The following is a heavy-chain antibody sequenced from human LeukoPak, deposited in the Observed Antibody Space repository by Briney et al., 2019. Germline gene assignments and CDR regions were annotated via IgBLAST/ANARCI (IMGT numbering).Heavy chain of an antibody. CDR2: ISYDGSNK. CDR3: ARDGSGDWFDP. CDR1: GFTFSSYA. V-gene: IGHV3-30-3*01. J-gene: IGHJ5*02. D-gene: IGHD1-26*01. Sequence: PGRSLRLSCAASGFTFSSYAMHWVRQAPGKGLEWVAVISYDGSNKYYADSVKGRFTISRDNSKNSLYLQMNSLRAEDTAVYYCARDGSGDWFDPWGQGTLVTVSS.